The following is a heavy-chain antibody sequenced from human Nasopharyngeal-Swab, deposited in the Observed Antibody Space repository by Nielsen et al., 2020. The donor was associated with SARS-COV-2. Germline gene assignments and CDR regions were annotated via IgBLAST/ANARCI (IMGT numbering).Heavy chain of an antibody. CDR2: ITSGNSV. D-gene: IGHD5-12*01. Sequence: GESLKISSATSGFTFSPYTMTWVRQAPGKGLQWISYITSGNSVQYADSVRGRFTISRDNAKNSLYLQMNSLTAEDTAVYYCARERGGGYGDYWGQGTLVTVSS. CDR1: GFTFSPYT. J-gene: IGHJ4*02. V-gene: IGHV3-48*04. CDR3: ARERGGGYGDY.